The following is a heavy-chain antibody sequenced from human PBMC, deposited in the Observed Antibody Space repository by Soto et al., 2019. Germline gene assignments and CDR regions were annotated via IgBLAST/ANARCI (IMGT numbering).Heavy chain of an antibody. CDR2: AYFSGGKT. CDR1: GDSMRGYHFY. Sequence: PSETLTLTCSVSGDSMRGYHFYWGRIRQAPGKGWEWIGSAYFSGGKTYYSPSLKSRVSISVDTSKNEFSLRLTSLTAADTAVYFCAYGSSSAWIDYWGQGTLVTVSS. CDR3: AYGSSSAWIDY. V-gene: IGHV4-39*01. J-gene: IGHJ4*02. D-gene: IGHD6-25*01.